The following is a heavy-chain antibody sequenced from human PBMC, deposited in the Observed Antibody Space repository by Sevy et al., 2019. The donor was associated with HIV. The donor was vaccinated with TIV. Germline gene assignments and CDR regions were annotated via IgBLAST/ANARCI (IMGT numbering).Heavy chain of an antibody. D-gene: IGHD3-10*01. Sequence: GGSLRLSCAASGFTFSTYSMHWVRQAPGKGLEWISYISSGSSTIYYADSVKGRFTISRDNAKDSVYLQMNSLRADDTAVYYCTGGYGSGTGKSSGHWGRGTLVTVSS. CDR1: GFTFSTYS. CDR2: ISSGSSTI. CDR3: TGGYGSGTGKSSGH. J-gene: IGHJ4*02. V-gene: IGHV3-48*01.